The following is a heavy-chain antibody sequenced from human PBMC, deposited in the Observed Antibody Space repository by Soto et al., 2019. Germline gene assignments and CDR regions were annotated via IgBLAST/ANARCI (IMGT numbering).Heavy chain of an antibody. Sequence: GASVKVSCKASGYTFTSYAMHWVRQAPGQRLEWMGWINAGNGNTKYSQKFQGRVTITRDTSASTAYMELSSLRSEDTAVYYCARDSRNSLEWLLYPQNYYYYGMDVWGQGTTVTVSS. J-gene: IGHJ6*02. CDR1: GYTFTSYA. CDR3: ARDSRNSLEWLLYPQNYYYYGMDV. V-gene: IGHV1-3*01. CDR2: INAGNGNT. D-gene: IGHD3-3*01.